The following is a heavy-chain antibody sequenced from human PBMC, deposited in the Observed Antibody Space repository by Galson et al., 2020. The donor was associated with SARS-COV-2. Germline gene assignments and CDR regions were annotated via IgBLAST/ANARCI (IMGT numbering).Heavy chain of an antibody. CDR1: GFTFTSSA. Sequence: SVKVSCKTSGFTFTSSAVQWVRQVRGQRLEWIGWIVVGAGNTLYAQKFRDRVTITRDMSTNTAYMERSSLRSEDTAVYYCAADRYCGSSSCYPDSYYGMDVWGQGTTVTVSS. V-gene: IGHV1-58*01. CDR2: IVVGAGNT. J-gene: IGHJ6*02. D-gene: IGHD2-2*01. CDR3: AADRYCGSSSCYPDSYYGMDV.